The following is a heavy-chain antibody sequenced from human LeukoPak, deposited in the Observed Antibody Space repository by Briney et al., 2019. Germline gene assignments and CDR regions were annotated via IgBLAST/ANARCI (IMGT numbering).Heavy chain of an antibody. V-gene: IGHV3-23*01. CDR1: GFSFSNYA. Sequence: GGSLRLSCAASGFSFSNYAMSWVRQAPGKGLEWVSGIGAGGGSTYYADSVKGRFTISRDNSRNTLYLQMNSLRVDDTAVYYCAKLGMVRGEGYWGQGTLVTVST. CDR3: AKLGMVRGEGY. D-gene: IGHD3-10*01. CDR2: IGAGGGST. J-gene: IGHJ4*02.